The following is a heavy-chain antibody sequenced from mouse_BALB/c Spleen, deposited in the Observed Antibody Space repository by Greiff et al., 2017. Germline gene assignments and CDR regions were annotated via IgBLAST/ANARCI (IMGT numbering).Heavy chain of an antibody. CDR2: IYPGDGDT. V-gene: IGHV1-82*01. J-gene: IGHJ4*01. CDR1: GYAFSSSW. D-gene: IGHD2-3*01. Sequence: VQLQQSGPELVKPGASVKISCKASGYAFSSSWMNWVKQRPGQGLEWIGRIYPGDGDTNYNGKFKGKATLTADKSSSTAYMQLSSLTSVDSAVYFCARWGLLDAMDYWGQGTSVTVSS. CDR3: ARWGLLDAMDY.